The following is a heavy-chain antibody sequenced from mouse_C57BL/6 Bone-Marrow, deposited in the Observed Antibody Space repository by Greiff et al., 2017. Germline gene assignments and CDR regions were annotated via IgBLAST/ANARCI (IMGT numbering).Heavy chain of an antibody. V-gene: IGHV1-64*01. CDR1: GYTFTSYW. D-gene: IGHD1-1*01. Sequence: VQLQQPGAELVKPGASVKLSCKASGYTFTSYWMHWVKQRPGQGLEWIGMIHPNSGSTNYNEKFKSKATLTVDKSSSTAYMQLSSLTSEDSAVYYCARGGFYGSSGAMDYWGQGTSVTVSS. J-gene: IGHJ4*01. CDR2: IHPNSGST. CDR3: ARGGFYGSSGAMDY.